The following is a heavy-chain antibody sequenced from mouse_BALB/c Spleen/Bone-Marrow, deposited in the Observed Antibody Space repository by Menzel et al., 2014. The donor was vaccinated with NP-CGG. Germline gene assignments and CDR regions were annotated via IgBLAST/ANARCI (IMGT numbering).Heavy chain of an antibody. CDR2: ISNGGGST. CDR1: GFTFSSYT. Sequence: EVNLMETGGGLVQTGGSLKPSCAASGFTFSSYTMSWVRQTPEKRLEWVAYISNGGGSTYYPDTVKGRFTISRDDAKNILYQQMSSLKSEDTAMYYCARQFGLRWAMDYCGQRTSAAVSS. CDR3: ARQFGLRWAMDY. D-gene: IGHD3-1*01. J-gene: IGHJ4*01. V-gene: IGHV5-12-2*01.